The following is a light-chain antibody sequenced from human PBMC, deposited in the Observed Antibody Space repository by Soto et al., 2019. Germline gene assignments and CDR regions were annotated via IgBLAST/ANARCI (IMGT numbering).Light chain of an antibody. J-gene: IGKJ5*01. CDR1: QRINIY. CDR3: QQSFSTPT. CDR2: SAS. V-gene: IGKV1-39*01. Sequence: DIQMTQSPSSLSTSIGDRVTITFRASQRINIYLNWYRQKPGKAPELLIYSASNLQSGVPSRFSGSGSGTDFTLTISGLKSEDFATYYCQQSFSTPTFGQGTRLEI.